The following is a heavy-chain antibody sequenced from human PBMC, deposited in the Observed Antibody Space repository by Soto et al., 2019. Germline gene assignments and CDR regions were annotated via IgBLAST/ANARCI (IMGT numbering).Heavy chain of an antibody. CDR2: ISYDGSNK. J-gene: IGHJ4*02. CDR1: GFTFSSYG. Sequence: QVQLVESRGGVVQPGRSLRLSCAASGFTFSSYGMHWVRQAPGKGLEWVAVISYDGSNKYYADSVKGRFTISRDNSKNTLYLQMNSLRAEDTAVYYCARHPDPRNYFDYWGQGTLVTVSS. CDR3: ARHPDPRNYFDY. V-gene: IGHV3-30*03.